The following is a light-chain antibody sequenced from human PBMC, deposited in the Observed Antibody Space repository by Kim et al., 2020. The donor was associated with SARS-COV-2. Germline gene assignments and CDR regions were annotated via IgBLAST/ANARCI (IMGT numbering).Light chain of an antibody. CDR2: EVT. Sequence: GSSDLVSWVQQPPGSAPKLVISEVTQRPSGVPHRFSGSKSGNTSSLTISGLQAEDEADYYCSSITRSGTYVFGTGTKVTVL. J-gene: IGLJ1*01. V-gene: IGLV2-18*02. CDR3: SSITRSGTYV. CDR1: GSSDL.